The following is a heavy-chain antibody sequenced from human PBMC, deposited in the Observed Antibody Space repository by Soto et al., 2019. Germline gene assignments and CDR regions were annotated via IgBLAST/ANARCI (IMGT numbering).Heavy chain of an antibody. D-gene: IGHD2-15*01. CDR2: IYYSGST. V-gene: IGHV4-31*03. J-gene: IGHJ5*02. Sequence: SEPLSLTCTLSGGSISSGGYYWSWIRQHPGKGLGWLGYIYYSGSTYYNPSLKSRVTISVDTSKNHFSLKLRSVPAADTAVYYCSRGXRLAKSGNGSGGSGYPNWFDRWSQGPLITVSS. CDR1: GGSISSGGYY. CDR3: SRGXRLAKSGNGSGGSGYPNWFDR.